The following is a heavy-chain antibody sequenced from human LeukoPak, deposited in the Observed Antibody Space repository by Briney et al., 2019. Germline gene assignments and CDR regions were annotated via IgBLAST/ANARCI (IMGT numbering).Heavy chain of an antibody. CDR2: INPNSGGT. CDR1: GYTFTGYY. D-gene: IGHD5/OR15-5a*01. V-gene: IGHV1-2*04. J-gene: IGHJ4*02. CDR3: ARDSTRARFDY. Sequence: GASVKGSCKAFGYTFTGYYMHWVRQPPGQGLEWMGWINPNSGGTNYAQKFQGWVTMTRDTSISTAYMELSRLRSDDTAVYYCARDSTRARFDYWGQGTLVTVSS.